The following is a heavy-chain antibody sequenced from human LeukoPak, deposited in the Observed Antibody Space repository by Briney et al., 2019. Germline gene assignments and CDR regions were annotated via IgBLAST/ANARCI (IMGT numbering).Heavy chain of an antibody. CDR3: ARGPLRGPFYFDY. D-gene: IGHD4-17*01. J-gene: IGHJ4*02. V-gene: IGHV3-21*01. CDR2: ISTSSSYI. CDR1: GFTFSSYS. Sequence: GGSLSLSCAASGFTFSSYSLNWVRQAPGKGLEWVASISTSSSYINYADSVKGRFTISRHNARNSLYLQMSSLRAEDTAVYYCARGPLRGPFYFDYWGQGTLVTVSS.